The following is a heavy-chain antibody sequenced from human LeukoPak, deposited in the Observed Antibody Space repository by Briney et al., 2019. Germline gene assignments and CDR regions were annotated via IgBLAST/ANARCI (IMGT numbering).Heavy chain of an antibody. V-gene: IGHV4-38-2*02. CDR2: IYHSGST. J-gene: IGHJ4*02. Sequence: SETLSLTCAVSGYSISSGYYWGWIRQPPGKGLEWIGSIYHSGSTYYNPSLKSRVTISVDTSKNQFFLKLSSVTAADTAVYYCAGDYCSGGSCYGYWGQGTLVTVSS. D-gene: IGHD2-15*01. CDR1: GYSISSGYY. CDR3: AGDYCSGGSCYGY.